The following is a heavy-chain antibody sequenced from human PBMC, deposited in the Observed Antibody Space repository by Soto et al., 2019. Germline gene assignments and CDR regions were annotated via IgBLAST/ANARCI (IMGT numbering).Heavy chain of an antibody. V-gene: IGHV3-48*03. CDR2: ISSSGSTI. CDR3: ATVRCGTGTDY. J-gene: IGHJ4*02. D-gene: IGHD1-1*01. Sequence: GGSLRLSCAASGFTFSSYEMNWVRQAPGKGLEWVSYISSSGSTIYYADSVKGRFTISRDNAKNSLYLQMNSLRAEDTAVYYCATVRCGTGTDYWGQGTLVTVSS. CDR1: GFTFSSYE.